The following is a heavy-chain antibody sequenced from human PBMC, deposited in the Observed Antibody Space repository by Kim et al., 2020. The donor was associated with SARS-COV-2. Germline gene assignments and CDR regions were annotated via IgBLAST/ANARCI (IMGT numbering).Heavy chain of an antibody. D-gene: IGHD3-16*01. CDR3: ARDVDWMVTFGG. CDR1: GFTFSGNG. CDR2: IREDGSKK. J-gene: IGHJ2*01. V-gene: IGHV3-7*01. Sequence: GGSLRLSCSASGFTFSGNGMNWVRQAPGKGLEWVANIREDGSKKYYADSVKGRFTISRDNSKNSLYLQMNSLRAEDTAVYYCARDVDWMVTFGGWGRG.